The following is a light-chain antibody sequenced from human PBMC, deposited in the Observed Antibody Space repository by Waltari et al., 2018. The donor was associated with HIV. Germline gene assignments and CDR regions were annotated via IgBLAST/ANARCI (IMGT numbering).Light chain of an antibody. J-gene: IGLJ3*02. CDR2: EVS. Sequence: QSALTQPASVSGSPGQSITISCTGTSGDVGGYNYVSWYQQHPGKAPKLMIYEVSNRPSGVSNRFSGFKSGNTASLTISGLQAEDEADYYCSSYTSSSTLVFGGGTKLTVL. CDR3: SSYTSSSTLV. V-gene: IGLV2-14*01. CDR1: SGDVGGYNY.